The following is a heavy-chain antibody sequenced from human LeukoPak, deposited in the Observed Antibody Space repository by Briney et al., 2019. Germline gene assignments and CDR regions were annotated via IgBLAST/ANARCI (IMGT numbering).Heavy chain of an antibody. D-gene: IGHD5-18*01. J-gene: IGHJ4*02. CDR2: IKQDGSEK. CDR1: GFTFSDYC. Sequence: GGSLRLSCAASGFTFSDYCMTWVRQAPGKGLEWVANIKQDGSEKYYVDSVKGRFTISRDNAKNSLYLQMNSLRAEDTAVYYCAGLEYTAIISVDYWGQGTLVTVSS. V-gene: IGHV3-7*01. CDR3: AGLEYTAIISVDY.